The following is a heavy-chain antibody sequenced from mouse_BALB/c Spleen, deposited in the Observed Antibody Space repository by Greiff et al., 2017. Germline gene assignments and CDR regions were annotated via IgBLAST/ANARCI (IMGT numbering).Heavy chain of an antibody. J-gene: IGHJ1*01. V-gene: IGHV5-17*02. CDR2: ISSGSSTI. CDR1: GFTFSSFG. CDR3: AISGYYGSSPYWYFDV. Sequence: EVQLVESGGGLVQPGGSRKLSCAASGFTFSSFGMHWVRQAPEKGLEWVAYISSGSSTIYYADTVKGRFTISRDNPKNTLFLQMTSLRSEDTAMYYWAISGYYGSSPYWYFDVWGAGTTVTVSS. D-gene: IGHD1-1*01.